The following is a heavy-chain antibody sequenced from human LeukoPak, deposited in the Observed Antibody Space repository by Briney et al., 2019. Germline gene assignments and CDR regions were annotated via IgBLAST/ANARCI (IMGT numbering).Heavy chain of an antibody. D-gene: IGHD3-10*01. CDR3: ARDAFGVYGSGSYFAR. CDR2: IIPIFGTA. Sequence: SVKVSCKASGGTFSSYAISWVRQAPGQGLGWMGGIIPIFGTANYAQKFQGRVTITADESTSTAYMELSSLRSEDTAVYYCARDAFGVYGSGSYFARWGQGTLVTVSS. J-gene: IGHJ4*02. CDR1: GGTFSSYA. V-gene: IGHV1-69*13.